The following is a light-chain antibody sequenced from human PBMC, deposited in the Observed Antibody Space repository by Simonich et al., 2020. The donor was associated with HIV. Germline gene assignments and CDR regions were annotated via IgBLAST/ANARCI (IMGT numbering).Light chain of an antibody. Sequence: QSALTQPASVSGSPGQSITISCTGTSSDVGGYNYVSWSQQHPGKAPKLMIYDVRKRPSGVSNRFSGSKSGHTASLTVSGLQAEDEADYYCSSYAGSNYVVFGGGTKLTVL. J-gene: IGLJ2*01. V-gene: IGLV2-14*01. CDR3: SSYAGSNYVV. CDR1: SSDVGGYNY. CDR2: DVR.